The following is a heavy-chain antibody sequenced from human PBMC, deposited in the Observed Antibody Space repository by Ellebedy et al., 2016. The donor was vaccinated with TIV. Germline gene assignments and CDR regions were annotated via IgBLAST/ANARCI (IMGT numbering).Heavy chain of an antibody. J-gene: IGHJ4*02. CDR1: GFTFDDYA. CDR3: ATLTSGWSDY. Sequence: SLKISXAASGFTFDDYAMHWVRQAPGKGLEWVSGISWNSGNIGYADSVKGRFTISRDNSKNTLYLQMNSLRAEDTAVYYCATLTSGWSDYWGQGTLVTVSS. V-gene: IGHV3-9*01. CDR2: ISWNSGNI. D-gene: IGHD6-19*01.